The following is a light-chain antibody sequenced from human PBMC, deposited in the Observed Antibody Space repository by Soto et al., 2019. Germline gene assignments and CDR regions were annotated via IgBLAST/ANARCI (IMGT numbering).Light chain of an antibody. CDR2: LNSDGSH. V-gene: IGLV4-69*01. Sequence: QPVLTQSPSASASLGGSVKLTCTLSSGHSSYAIAWHQQQPEKGPRYLMKLNSDGSHSKGDGIPDRFSGSSSGAERYLTISSLQSEDEADYYCQTWGTGIQVFGTGTKVTVL. J-gene: IGLJ1*01. CDR3: QTWGTGIQV. CDR1: SGHSSYA.